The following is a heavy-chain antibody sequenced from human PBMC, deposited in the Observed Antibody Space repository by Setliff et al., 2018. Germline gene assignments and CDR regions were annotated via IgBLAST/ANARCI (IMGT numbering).Heavy chain of an antibody. V-gene: IGHV4-59*08. D-gene: IGHD5-18*01. Sequence: TLSLTCTVSGGSVRGYYWSWIRQPPGKGLEWIGYMYYSGDTNYNPSLKSRVTISVDTSKNQFSLELRSVTAADTALYYCARLPPLHTPMALTFDYWGQGILVTVSS. J-gene: IGHJ4*02. CDR1: GGSVRGYY. CDR2: MYYSGDT. CDR3: ARLPPLHTPMALTFDY.